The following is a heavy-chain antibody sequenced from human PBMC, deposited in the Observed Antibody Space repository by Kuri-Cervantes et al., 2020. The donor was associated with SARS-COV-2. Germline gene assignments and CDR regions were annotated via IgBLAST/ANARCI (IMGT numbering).Heavy chain of an antibody. J-gene: IGHJ4*02. D-gene: IGHD3-22*01. CDR3: ARDPREYYYDSSGTIRTEESYFDY. Sequence: ASVKVSCKASGYTLTSYGISWVRQAPGQGLEWMGWISAYNGNTNYAQKLQGRVTMTRDTSISTAYMGLSRLRSDDTAVYYCARDPREYYYDSSGTIRTEESYFDYWGQGTLVTVSS. CDR1: GYTLTSYG. V-gene: IGHV1-18*01. CDR2: ISAYNGNT.